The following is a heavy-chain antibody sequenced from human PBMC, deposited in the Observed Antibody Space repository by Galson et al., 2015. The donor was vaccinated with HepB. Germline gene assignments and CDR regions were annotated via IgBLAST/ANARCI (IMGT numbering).Heavy chain of an antibody. V-gene: IGHV1-8*01. CDR3: AREGTYYDFWSGYYYPYGMDV. D-gene: IGHD3-3*01. Sequence: QSGAEVKKPGESLKTSCKASGYTFTSYDINWVRQATGQGLEWMGWMNPNSGNTGYAQKFQGRVTMTRNTSISTAYMELSSLRSEDTAVYYCAREGTYYDFWSGYYYPYGMDVWGQGTTVTVSS. CDR2: MNPNSGNT. CDR1: GYTFTSYD. J-gene: IGHJ6*02.